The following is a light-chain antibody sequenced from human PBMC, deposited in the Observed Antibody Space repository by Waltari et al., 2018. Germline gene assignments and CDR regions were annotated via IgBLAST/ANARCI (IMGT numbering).Light chain of an antibody. CDR1: SSNIGAGYD. Sequence: QSVLTQPPSVSGAPGQRVTISCTGSSSNIGAGYDVPWYQQLPGTAPKLLISGNTNRPSGVPDRFSGSKSGTSASLAITGLQAEDEADYYCQSYDSSLSGYVFGGGTKLTVL. J-gene: IGLJ3*02. CDR2: GNT. CDR3: QSYDSSLSGYV. V-gene: IGLV1-40*01.